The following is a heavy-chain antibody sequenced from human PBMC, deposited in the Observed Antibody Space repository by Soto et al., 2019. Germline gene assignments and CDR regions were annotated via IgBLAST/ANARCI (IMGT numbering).Heavy chain of an antibody. CDR1: GYTFTSYG. D-gene: IGHD3-9*01. CDR2: ISAYNGNT. CDR3: GRAVKYYDILTGYSEDWYFDL. V-gene: IGHV1-18*01. J-gene: IGHJ2*01. Sequence: ASVKVSCKASGYTFTSYGISWVRQAPGQGLEWMGWISAYNGNTNYAQKLQGRVTMTTDTSTSTAYMQLRSLRSEDTAVYYCGRAVKYYDILTGYSEDWYFDLWGRGTPVTVSS.